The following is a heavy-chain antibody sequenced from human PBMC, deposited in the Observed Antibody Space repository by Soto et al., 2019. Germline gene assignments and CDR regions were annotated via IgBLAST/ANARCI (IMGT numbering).Heavy chain of an antibody. D-gene: IGHD3-9*01. CDR3: AKADYDTVLV. CDR2: ISYDGSNK. CDR1: GFTFSSYG. J-gene: IGHJ6*02. V-gene: IGHV3-30*18. Sequence: GGSLRLSCAASGFTFSSYGMHWVRQAPGKGLEWVAVISYDGSNKYYADSVKGRFTISRDNSKNTLYLQMNSLRAEDTAVYYYAKADYDTVLVWGQGTTVTVSS.